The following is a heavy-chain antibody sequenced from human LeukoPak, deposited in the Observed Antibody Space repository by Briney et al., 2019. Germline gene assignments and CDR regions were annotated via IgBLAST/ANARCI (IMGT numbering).Heavy chain of an antibody. Sequence: GGSLRLSCAASGFTFEDYAMHWVRQAPGKGLEWVSGISWNSGSIGYADSVKGRFTISRDNAKNSLYLQMNSLRAEDTAVYYCARPYSSGWYDYWGQGTLVTVSS. V-gene: IGHV3-9*01. CDR3: ARPYSSGWYDY. J-gene: IGHJ4*02. D-gene: IGHD6-19*01. CDR2: ISWNSGSI. CDR1: GFTFEDYA.